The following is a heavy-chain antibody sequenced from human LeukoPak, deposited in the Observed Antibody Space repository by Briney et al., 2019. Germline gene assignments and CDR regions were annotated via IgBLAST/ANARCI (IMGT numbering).Heavy chain of an antibody. CDR3: VQGTRRGAITMVRGVVGKSFYFDS. Sequence: GGSLRLSCAPSGFTFSNYGMHWVRQAPGKGLEWVAFIPYDGTNKYHADSVKGRFTISRDNPKNMLYLQMNSLRAEDTAVYYCVQGTRRGAITMVRGVVGKSFYFDSWGQGTLVTVSS. CDR2: IPYDGTNK. J-gene: IGHJ4*02. D-gene: IGHD3-10*01. V-gene: IGHV3-30*02. CDR1: GFTFSNYG.